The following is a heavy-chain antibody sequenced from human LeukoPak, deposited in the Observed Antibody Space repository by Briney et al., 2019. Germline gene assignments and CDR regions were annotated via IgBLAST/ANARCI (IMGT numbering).Heavy chain of an antibody. CDR3: ARARAQGPRHMYYYDSSGLYYFDY. Sequence: PSETLSLTCTVSGGSISSGGYYWSWIRQHPGKGLEWIGYIYYSGSTYYNPSLKSRVTISVDTSKNQFSLKLSSVTAADTAVYYCARARAQGPRHMYYYDSSGLYYFDYWGQGTLVTVSS. CDR2: IYYSGST. V-gene: IGHV4-31*03. CDR1: GGSISSGGYY. D-gene: IGHD3-22*01. J-gene: IGHJ4*02.